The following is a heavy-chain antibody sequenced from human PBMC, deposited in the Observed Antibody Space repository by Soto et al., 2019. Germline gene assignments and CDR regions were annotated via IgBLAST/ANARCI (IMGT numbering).Heavy chain of an antibody. V-gene: IGHV3-48*02. CDR1: GFTFSSYS. Sequence: GGSLRLSCAASGFTFSSYSMNWVRQAPGKGLEWVSYISSSSSTIYYADSVKGRFTISRDNAKNSLYLQMNSLRDEDTALYYCSRGHDCSTSCRPHFDYWRQGTLDTVSS. CDR3: SRGHDCSTSCRPHFDY. J-gene: IGHJ4*02. D-gene: IGHD2-2*01. CDR2: ISSSSSTI.